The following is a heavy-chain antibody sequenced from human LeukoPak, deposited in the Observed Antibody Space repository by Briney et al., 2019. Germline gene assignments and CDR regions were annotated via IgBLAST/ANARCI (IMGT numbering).Heavy chain of an antibody. V-gene: IGHV3-23*01. J-gene: IGHJ4*02. Sequence: GGSLRLSCAASGFTFSSYGMSWVRQAPGKGLEWVSAISGSGGSTYYADSVKGRFTISRDNSKNTLYLQMNSLRAEDTAVYYCAKYGGGRERGFDYWGQGTLLTVSS. CDR2: ISGSGGST. D-gene: IGHD4-23*01. CDR3: AKYGGGRERGFDY. CDR1: GFTFSSYG.